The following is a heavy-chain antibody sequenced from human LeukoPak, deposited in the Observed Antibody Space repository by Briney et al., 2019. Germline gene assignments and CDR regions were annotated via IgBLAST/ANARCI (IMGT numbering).Heavy chain of an antibody. Sequence: PSETLSLTCTVSGGSISSYFWSWIRQPPGKGLQWIGYIYYSGSTIYNPSLKSRVTISVDTSKNQFSLKLSSVTAADTAVYYCARASEDYYYYYMDVWGKGTTVTISS. CDR1: GGSISSYF. V-gene: IGHV4-59*01. D-gene: IGHD1-14*01. CDR3: ARASEDYYYYYMDV. J-gene: IGHJ6*03. CDR2: IYYSGST.